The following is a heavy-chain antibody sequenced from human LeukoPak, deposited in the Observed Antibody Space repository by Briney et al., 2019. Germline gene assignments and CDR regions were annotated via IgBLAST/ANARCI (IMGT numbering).Heavy chain of an antibody. Sequence: SQTLSLTCTVSGGSISSGGYYWSWIRQHPGKGLEWIGYIYDSGNTNYNPSLNSGVTISVDTSKNQFSLKLSSVTAADTAVYYCATDNSYGSGSYYTWGQGTLVTVSS. V-gene: IGHV4-61*08. CDR2: IYDSGNT. CDR1: GGSISSGGYY. D-gene: IGHD3-10*01. CDR3: ATDNSYGSGSYYT. J-gene: IGHJ4*02.